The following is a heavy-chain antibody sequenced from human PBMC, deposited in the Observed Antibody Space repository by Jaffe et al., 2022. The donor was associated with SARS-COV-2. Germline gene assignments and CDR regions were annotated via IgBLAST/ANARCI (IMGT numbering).Heavy chain of an antibody. D-gene: IGHD6-6*01. V-gene: IGHV3-7*03. CDR1: GFIFSSYW. J-gene: IGHJ4*02. CDR2: INQDGSEK. CDR3: ARLKYSSSPTVAYFDY. Sequence: EVQLVESGGGLVQPGGSLRLSCAASGFIFSSYWMSWVRQAPGKGLEWVANINQDGSEKDYVDSVKGRFTISRDNAKNSLCLQMNSLRAEDTAVYYCARLKYSSSPTVAYFDYWGQGTLVTVSS.